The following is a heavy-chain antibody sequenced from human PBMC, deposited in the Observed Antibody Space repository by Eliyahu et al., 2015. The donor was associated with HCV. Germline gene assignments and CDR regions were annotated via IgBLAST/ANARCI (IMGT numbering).Heavy chain of an antibody. CDR3: ARMGNWKDLQVDF. D-gene: IGHD1-1*01. CDR1: GFSLNTAKMG. Sequence: QVTLKEPGPALVKPTETLTLTCTVSGFSLNTAKMGVTWIRQPPGKTLEWLAHIFSNDEQSRTPSPESRLTISKDTSKSQVVLTMTDMDPVDTAIYYCARMGNWKDLQVDFWGQGMLVTVSS. J-gene: IGHJ4*02. V-gene: IGHV2-26*01. CDR2: IFSNDEQ.